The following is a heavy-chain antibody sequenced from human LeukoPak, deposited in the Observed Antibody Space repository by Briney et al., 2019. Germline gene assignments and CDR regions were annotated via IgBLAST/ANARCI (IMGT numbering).Heavy chain of an antibody. CDR1: GFTFSSYG. CDR2: ISSSSSII. Sequence: GGSLRLSCAASGFTFSSYGMHWVRQAPGKGLEWVSYISSSSSIISHADSVRGRFTISRDNAKNSLYLQMNSLRAEDTAVYYCAKDAYSGYDYADYWGQGTLVTVSS. D-gene: IGHD5-12*01. V-gene: IGHV3-48*01. J-gene: IGHJ4*02. CDR3: AKDAYSGYDYADY.